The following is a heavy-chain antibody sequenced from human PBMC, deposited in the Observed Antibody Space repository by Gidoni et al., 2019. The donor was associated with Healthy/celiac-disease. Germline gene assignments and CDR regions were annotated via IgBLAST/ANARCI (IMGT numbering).Heavy chain of an antibody. CDR2: IIPIFGTA. V-gene: IGHV1-69*01. J-gene: IGHJ5*02. D-gene: IGHD3-10*01. Sequence: QVQLVQSGAEVKKHGSSEKVSCKASGGTFSRYAIRWVRQAPGHGLEGMGGIIPIFGTANYEQKFQGRVTITADESTSTAYMELSSLRSEDTAVYYCATRILWFGELSNWFDPWGQGTLVTVSS. CDR1: GGTFSRYA. CDR3: ATRILWFGELSNWFDP.